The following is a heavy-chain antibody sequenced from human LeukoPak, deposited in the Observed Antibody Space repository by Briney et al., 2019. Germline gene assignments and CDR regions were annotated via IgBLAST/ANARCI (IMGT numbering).Heavy chain of an antibody. CDR2: INWNGGST. D-gene: IGHD3-10*01. CDR1: GFTFDDYG. Sequence: GGSLRLSCAASGFTFDDYGMSWVRQAPGKGLEWVSGINWNGGSTGYADSVKGRFTISRDNAKNSLYLQMNSLRAEDTALYYCARENYGSGSYYYYYYYMDVWGKGTTVTVSS. J-gene: IGHJ6*03. CDR3: ARENYGSGSYYYYYYYMDV. V-gene: IGHV3-20*04.